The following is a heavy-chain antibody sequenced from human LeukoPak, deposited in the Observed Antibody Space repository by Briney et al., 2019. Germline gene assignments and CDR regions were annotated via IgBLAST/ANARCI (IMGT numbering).Heavy chain of an antibody. D-gene: IGHD3-3*01. CDR2: INPSGGST. V-gene: IGHV1-46*01. Sequence: ASVKVSCKASGYTFTSYYMHWVRQAPGQGLEWMGIINPSGGSTSYAQKFQGRVTMTRDTSTSTVYMELSSLRSEDTAVYYCAREGSIFRVVIIRKFDYWGQGTLVTVSS. CDR3: AREGSIFRVVIIRKFDY. J-gene: IGHJ4*02. CDR1: GYTFTSYY.